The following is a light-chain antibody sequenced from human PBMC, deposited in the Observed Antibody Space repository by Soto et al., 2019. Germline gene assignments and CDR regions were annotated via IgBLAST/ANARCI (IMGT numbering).Light chain of an antibody. CDR1: QSVSISY. J-gene: IGKJ1*01. CDR2: GAS. V-gene: IGKV3-20*01. CDR3: QLHGSSWT. Sequence: EIVLTQSPGTLSLSPGERATLSCRASQSVSISYLAWYQQKPGQAPRLLVYGASSRATGIPDWFSGSGSGTDFTLTISRLDPEDFAVYYCQLHGSSWTFGQGTKVEIK.